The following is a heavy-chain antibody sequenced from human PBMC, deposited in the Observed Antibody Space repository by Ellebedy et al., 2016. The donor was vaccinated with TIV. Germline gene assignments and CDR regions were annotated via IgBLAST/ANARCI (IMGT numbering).Heavy chain of an antibody. CDR2: IHPSDSDT. D-gene: IGHD4-17*01. V-gene: IGHV5-10-1*01. CDR3: ARRGDSDFDS. J-gene: IGHJ4*02. CDR1: GYNFSNNW. Sequence: GESLKISCKISGYNFSNNWISWVRQKPGKGLAWMGRIHPSDSDTDYRPSFRGHVTISVDKSISFAFLQWSSLQASDTAMYYCARRGDSDFDSWGQGTVVTVSP.